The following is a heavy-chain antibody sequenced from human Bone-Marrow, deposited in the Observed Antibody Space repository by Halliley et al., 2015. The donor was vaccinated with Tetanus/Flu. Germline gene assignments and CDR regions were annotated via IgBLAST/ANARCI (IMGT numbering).Heavy chain of an antibody. CDR2: IIKTGST. J-gene: IGHJ6*02. V-gene: IGHV4-34*12. CDR1: GGSLSGNY. CDR3: MRAQGPYFNGMDV. Sequence: GLVKPSETLSLTCAVNGGSLSGNYWSWIRQPPGKGLEWIGEIIKTGSTDYNPSLKGRVTMSVDTSKNQLSLNLRSVTAADSAVYYCMRAQGPYFNGMDVWGQGTTVTVSS.